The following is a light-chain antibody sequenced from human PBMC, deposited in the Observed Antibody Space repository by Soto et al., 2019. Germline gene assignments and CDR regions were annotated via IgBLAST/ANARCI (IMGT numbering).Light chain of an antibody. Sequence: EIVMTQSPATLSVSPGERATLSCRASQSVSIKLAWYQQKPGQAPRLLIYDTSTTATGIPDRLSGSGSGTDFTITIRRLEPEDVAVYYCQQYGSSGTFGQGTKVDIK. CDR1: QSVSIK. J-gene: IGKJ1*01. V-gene: IGKV3-20*01. CDR3: QQYGSSGT. CDR2: DTS.